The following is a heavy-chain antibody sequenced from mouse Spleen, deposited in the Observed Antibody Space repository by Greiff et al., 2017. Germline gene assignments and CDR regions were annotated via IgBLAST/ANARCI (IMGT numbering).Heavy chain of an antibody. V-gene: IGHV1-59*01. J-gene: IGHJ2*01. CDR1: GYTFTSYW. CDR2: IDPSDSYT. Sequence: VQLQQPGAELVRPGTSVKLSCKASGYTFTSYWMHWVKQRPGQGLEWIGVIDPSDSYTNYNQKFKGKATLTVDTSSSTAYMQLSSLTSEDSAVYYCARPGFDYWGQGTTLPVSS. CDR3: ARPGFDY.